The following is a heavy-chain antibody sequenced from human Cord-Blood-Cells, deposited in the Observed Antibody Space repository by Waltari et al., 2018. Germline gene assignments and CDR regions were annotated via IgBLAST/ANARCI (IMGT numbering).Heavy chain of an antibody. V-gene: IGHV1-69*01. J-gene: IGHJ3*02. Sequence: QVQLVQSGAEVKKPGSSVKVSCKASGGTFSSYAISWVRQAPGQGLEWMGGIIPIFGTANYAQKFQGRVTITANESTSTAYMYLSSLRSEDTAVYYCASVKVGADAFDIWGQGTMVTVSS. CDR3: ASVKVGADAFDI. CDR1: GGTFSSYA. D-gene: IGHD1-26*01. CDR2: IIPIFGTA.